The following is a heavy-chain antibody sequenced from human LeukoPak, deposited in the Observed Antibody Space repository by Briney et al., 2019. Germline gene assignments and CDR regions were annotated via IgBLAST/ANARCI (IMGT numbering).Heavy chain of an antibody. CDR3: ARDGDYIKPPFDY. V-gene: IGHV3-7*01. CDR2: IKQDGSER. Sequence: GGSLRLSCAASGFTFTRYWMSWVRQAPGKGLEWVANIKQDGSERHYVDSVKGRFTISRDNARNSVYLQMNSLSDDDTAVYYCARDGDYIKPPFDYWGQGILVTVSS. D-gene: IGHD4-17*01. CDR1: GFTFTRYW. J-gene: IGHJ4*02.